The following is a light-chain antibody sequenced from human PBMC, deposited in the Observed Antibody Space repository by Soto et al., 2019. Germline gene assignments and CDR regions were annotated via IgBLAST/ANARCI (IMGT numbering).Light chain of an antibody. CDR1: HSVSSR. CDR2: GAS. J-gene: IGKJ4*01. V-gene: IGKV3-15*01. CDR3: QHYTNWPLT. Sequence: EIVMTQSPANLSVSPGERATLSCRASHSVSSRLAWYQQKPGQAPRLLIDGASTRATGLPARFSGSGSGTEFTLTISSLQSEDFAVYYCQHYTNWPLTFGGGTKVEIK.